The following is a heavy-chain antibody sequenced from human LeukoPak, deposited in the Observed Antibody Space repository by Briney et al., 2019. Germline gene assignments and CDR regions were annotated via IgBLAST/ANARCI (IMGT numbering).Heavy chain of an antibody. CDR3: ARHARHYDILTTNGYYFDY. V-gene: IGHV4-39*01. Sequence: SVTLSLTCTVSGGSISSSSYYWGWIRQPPGKGLEWIGSIYYSGSTYYNPSLKSRVTISVDTSKNQFSLKLSSVTAADTAVYYCARHARHYDILTTNGYYFDYWGQGTLVTVSS. CDR2: IYYSGST. J-gene: IGHJ4*02. D-gene: IGHD3-9*01. CDR1: GGSISSSSYY.